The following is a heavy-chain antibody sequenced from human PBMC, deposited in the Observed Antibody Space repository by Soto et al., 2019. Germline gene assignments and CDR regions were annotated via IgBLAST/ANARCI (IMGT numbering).Heavy chain of an antibody. V-gene: IGHV3-23*01. CDR3: AKDDGDPYFDY. Sequence: EVQLLESGGGLVQPGGSLRLSCAASGFTFRSYAMSWVRQSPGRGPEWVSALTTSGGSTYYADSVKGRFIISRDNSKNTLYLQMNSLRAEDTAIYYCAKDDGDPYFDYWGQGTLVTVSS. J-gene: IGHJ4*02. CDR2: LTTSGGST. CDR1: GFTFRSYA. D-gene: IGHD4-17*01.